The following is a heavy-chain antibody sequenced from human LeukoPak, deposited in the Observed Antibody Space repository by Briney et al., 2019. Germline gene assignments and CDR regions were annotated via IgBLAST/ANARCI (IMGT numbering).Heavy chain of an antibody. Sequence: PSETLSLTCTVSGGSISSYYWSWIRQPAGKGLEWIGYIYYSGSTYYNPSLKSRVTISVDTSKNQFSLKLSSVTAADTAVYYCARDLTTVTHDAFGIWGQGTMVTVSS. D-gene: IGHD4-17*01. CDR1: GGSISSYY. CDR2: IYYSGST. J-gene: IGHJ3*02. CDR3: ARDLTTVTHDAFGI. V-gene: IGHV4-59*06.